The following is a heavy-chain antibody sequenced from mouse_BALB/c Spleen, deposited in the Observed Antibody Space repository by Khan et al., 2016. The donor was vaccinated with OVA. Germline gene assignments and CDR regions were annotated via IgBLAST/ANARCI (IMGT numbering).Heavy chain of an antibody. CDR1: GYTFTSYT. Sequence: VQLRESGAELARPGASVKMSCKASGYTFTSYTMHWVKQRPGQGLEWIGYINPSSGYTKYNQKFKDKATLTVDKSSSTAYMQLSSMTSEDSAVYYCARTHERWGQGTTLTVSS. J-gene: IGHJ2*01. CDR3: ARTHER. V-gene: IGHV1-4*01. CDR2: INPSSGYT.